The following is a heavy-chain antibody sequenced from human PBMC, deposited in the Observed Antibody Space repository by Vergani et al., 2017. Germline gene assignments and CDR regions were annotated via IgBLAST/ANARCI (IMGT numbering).Heavy chain of an antibody. CDR2: FDPEDGET. D-gene: IGHD4-23*01. J-gene: IGHJ6*02. CDR1: GYTLTELS. V-gene: IGHV1-24*01. Sequence: QVQLVQSGAEVKKPGASVKVSCKVSGYTLTELSMHWVRQAPGKGLEWMGGFDPEDGETIYAQKFQGRVTMTEVTSTDTAYMELSSLRSEDTAVYYCATAVPPTVDYYGMDVWGQGTTVTVSS. CDR3: ATAVPPTVDYYGMDV.